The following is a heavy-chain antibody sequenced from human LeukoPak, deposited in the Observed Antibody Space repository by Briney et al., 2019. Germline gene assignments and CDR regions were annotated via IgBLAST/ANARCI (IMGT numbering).Heavy chain of an antibody. CDR1: GFTFSGDW. CDR2: ISSSSSYI. J-gene: IGHJ1*01. V-gene: IGHV3-21*04. D-gene: IGHD5-18*01. CDR3: AKHTEGYFQH. Sequence: GGSLRLSCAASGFTFSGDWMNWVRQAPGKGLEWVSSISSSSSYIYYADSVKGRFTISRDNAKNTLYLQMSSLRAEDTAVYYCAKHTEGYFQHWGQGTLVTVSS.